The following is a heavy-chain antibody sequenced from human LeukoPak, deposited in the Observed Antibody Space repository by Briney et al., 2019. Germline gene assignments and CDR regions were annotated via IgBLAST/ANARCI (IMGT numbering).Heavy chain of an antibody. CDR3: ARRARPDYYGSGTDFDY. Sequence: GESLKISCKGSGYSFTSYWIGWVRQMPGKGLEWMGIIYPGDSDTRYSPSFQGQVTISADKSISTAYLQWSSLKASDTAMYYCARRARPDYYGSGTDFDYWGQGTLVTVSS. J-gene: IGHJ4*02. D-gene: IGHD3-10*01. CDR2: IYPGDSDT. V-gene: IGHV5-51*01. CDR1: GYSFTSYW.